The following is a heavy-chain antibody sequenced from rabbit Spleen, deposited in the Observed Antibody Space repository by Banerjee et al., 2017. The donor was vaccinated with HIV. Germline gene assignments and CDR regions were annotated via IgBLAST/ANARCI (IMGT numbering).Heavy chain of an antibody. CDR2: TWVESSDST. J-gene: IGHJ6*01. V-gene: IGHV1S40*01. D-gene: IGHD1-1*01. Sequence: QSLEESGGGLVQPEGSLTLTCKASGFSFISGYYVCWVRQAPGKGLEWIGCTWVESSDSTAYASWAKGRLAIPRSTSLNTVTLRLNSLTAADTATYVCARDSSTSFSTYGMDLWGQGTLVTVS. CDR3: ARDSSTSFSTYGMDL. CDR1: GFSFISGYY.